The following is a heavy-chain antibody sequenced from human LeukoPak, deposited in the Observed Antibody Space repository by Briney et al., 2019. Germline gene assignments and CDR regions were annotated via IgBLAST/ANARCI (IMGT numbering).Heavy chain of an antibody. V-gene: IGHV3-7*01. J-gene: IGHJ5*02. Sequence: GGSLTLSCAASGFTFSRHWMSWVRQAPGKGLEWVASINQGATAKNYVDSAQGRFIISRDNAKNSLSLQMNSLRAEDAAMYYCARLLGESTIYDLWGQGTLVTVSS. D-gene: IGHD3-16*01. CDR1: GFTFSRHW. CDR2: INQGATAK. CDR3: ARLLGESTIYDL.